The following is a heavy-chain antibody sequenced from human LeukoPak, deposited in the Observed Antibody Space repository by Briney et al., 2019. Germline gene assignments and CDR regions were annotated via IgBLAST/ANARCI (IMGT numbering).Heavy chain of an antibody. Sequence: PSETLSLTCTVSGGSISSYYWSWIRHPPGKGLEWNGYIYYSGSTNYNPSLKSRVTISVDTSKNQFSLKLSSVTAADTAVYYCAGANLKLDYWGQGTLVTVSS. CDR2: IYYSGST. CDR1: GGSISSYY. J-gene: IGHJ4*02. D-gene: IGHD1-7*01. CDR3: AGANLKLDY. V-gene: IGHV4-59*01.